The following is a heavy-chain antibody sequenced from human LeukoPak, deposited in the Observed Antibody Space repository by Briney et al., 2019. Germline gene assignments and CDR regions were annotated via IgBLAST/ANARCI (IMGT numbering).Heavy chain of an antibody. CDR1: GYALTQLS. CDR3: AGDVLVSGGSYYHGY. J-gene: IGHJ4*02. D-gene: IGHD3-3*02. Sequence: GASVKVSCKVSGYALTQLSMHWVRQAPGKGLEWMGGIDPKDGETIYAQIFQGRVTMTDDTSTDTAYMELSGLTSEDTALYYCAGDVLVSGGSYYHGYWGQGTLVTVSS. V-gene: IGHV1-24*01. CDR2: IDPKDGET.